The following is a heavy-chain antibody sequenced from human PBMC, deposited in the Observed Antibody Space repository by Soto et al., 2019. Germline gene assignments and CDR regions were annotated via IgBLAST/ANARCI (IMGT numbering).Heavy chain of an antibody. J-gene: IGHJ5*02. CDR2: IIPIFGTA. CDR1: GGTFSSYA. V-gene: IGHV1-69*05. CDR3: PRTAHVCFSP. D-gene: IGHD3-16*01. Sequence: ASVKVSCKASGGTFSSYAISWVRQAPGQGLEWMGGIIPIFGTANYAQKFQGRVTITTDTSTSTAYMELRRLSSDETAVYYSPRTAHVCFSPWGQGTLVTVSS.